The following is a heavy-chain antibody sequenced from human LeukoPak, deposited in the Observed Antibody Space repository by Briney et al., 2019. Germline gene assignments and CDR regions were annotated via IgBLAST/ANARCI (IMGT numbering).Heavy chain of an antibody. V-gene: IGHV1-2*06. CDR3: ALLLLYVTVPNFDY. D-gene: IGHD2-8*01. J-gene: IGHJ4*02. CDR2: INPNSGGT. CDR1: GYTFTGYY. Sequence: ASVKVSCKASGYTFTGYYMHWVRQAPGQGLEWMGRINPNSGGTNYAQKFQGRVTMTRDTSISTAYMELSRLRSDDTAVYYCALLLLYVTVPNFDYWGKGTLSPSPQ.